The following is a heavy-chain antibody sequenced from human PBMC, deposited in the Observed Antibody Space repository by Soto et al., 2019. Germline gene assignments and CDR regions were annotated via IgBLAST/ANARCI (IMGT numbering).Heavy chain of an antibody. CDR1: GFTFSSYC. D-gene: IGHD6-13*01. V-gene: IGHV3-7*01. CDR3: ARDVREGTSWFYYYYGMDV. Sequence: EVQLVEFGGGLVQPGGSLRLSCAASGFTFSSYCMSWVRQAPGKGLEWVANIKQDGSEKYYVDALKGRFTISRDNAENSRYLQMNSLRADDTAVYYCARDVREGTSWFYYYYGMDVWGQGTTFTVSS. CDR2: IKQDGSEK. J-gene: IGHJ6*02.